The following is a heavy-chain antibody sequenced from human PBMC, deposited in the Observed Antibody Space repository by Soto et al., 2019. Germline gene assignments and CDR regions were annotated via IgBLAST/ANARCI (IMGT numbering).Heavy chain of an antibody. D-gene: IGHD3-10*01. J-gene: IGHJ4*02. CDR1: GFTFSDYY. CDR2: ISSSSSYT. V-gene: IGHV3-11*03. CDR3: ARKNYGSGSYPQAWDY. Sequence: GGSLRLSCAASGFTFSDYYMSWIRQAPGKGLEWVSYISSSSSYTNYADSVKGRFTISRDNAKNSLYLQMNSLRAEDTAVYYCARKNYGSGSYPQAWDYWGQGTLVTVSS.